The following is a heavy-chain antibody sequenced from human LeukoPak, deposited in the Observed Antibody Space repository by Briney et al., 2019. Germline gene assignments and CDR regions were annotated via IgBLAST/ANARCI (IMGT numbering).Heavy chain of an antibody. D-gene: IGHD2-15*01. V-gene: IGHV1-69*13. CDR2: IIPIFGTA. CDR3: ATAAKGGYCSGGSCGGERGYYYYMDV. CDR1: GGTFSSYA. Sequence: GASVKVSCKASGGTFSSYAISWVRQAPGQGLEWMGGIIPIFGTANYAQKFQGRVTITADESTSTAYMELSSLRSEDTAVYYCATAAKGGYCSGGSCGGERGYYYYMDVWGKGTTVTVSS. J-gene: IGHJ6*03.